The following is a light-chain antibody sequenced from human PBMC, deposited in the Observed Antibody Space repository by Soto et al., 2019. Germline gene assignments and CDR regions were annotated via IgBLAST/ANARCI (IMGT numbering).Light chain of an antibody. CDR3: SSYTRSSTLV. V-gene: IGLV2-14*03. CDR1: SSDVGAYNY. Sequence: QSVLTQPASVSGSPGQSITISCIGTSSDVGAYNYVSWYQHHPGKAPRLMIYDVRNRPSGVSNRFSGSKSGNTASLTISGLQAEDEADYYCSSYTRSSTLVFGGGTQLTVL. J-gene: IGLJ3*02. CDR2: DVR.